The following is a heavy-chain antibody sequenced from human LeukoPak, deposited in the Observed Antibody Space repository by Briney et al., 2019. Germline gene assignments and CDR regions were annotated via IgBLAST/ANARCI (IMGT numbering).Heavy chain of an antibody. V-gene: IGHV3-7*01. J-gene: IGHJ4*02. CDR3: ARIEAGC. CDR1: GFSFNSYW. CDR2: IKQDGSEK. Sequence: PGGSLRLFCATSGFSFNSYWMSWVRRAPGKGLEWGANIKQDGSEKYYVDSVKGRFTISRDNVKSSLYLQMNRLRSEDTAVYYCARIEAGCWGQGTLVTVSS. D-gene: IGHD6-19*01.